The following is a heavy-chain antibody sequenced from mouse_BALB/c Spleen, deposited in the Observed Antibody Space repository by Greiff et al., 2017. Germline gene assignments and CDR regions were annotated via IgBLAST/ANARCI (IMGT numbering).Heavy chain of an antibody. V-gene: IGHV1-4*02. J-gene: IGHJ3*01. D-gene: IGHD2-4*01. CDR2: INPSSGYT. CDR3: ARDWDYDGAWFAY. CDR1: GYTFTSYT. Sequence: VQLVESAAELARPGASVKMTCKASGYTFTSYTMHWVKQRPGQGLEWIGYINPSSGYTEYNQKFKDKTTLTADKSSSTAYMQLSSLTSEDSAVYYCARDWDYDGAWFAYWGQGTLVTVSA.